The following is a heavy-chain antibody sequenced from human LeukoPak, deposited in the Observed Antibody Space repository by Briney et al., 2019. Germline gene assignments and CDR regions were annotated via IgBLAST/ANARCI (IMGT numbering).Heavy chain of an antibody. J-gene: IGHJ4*02. D-gene: IGHD3-9*01. Sequence: SETLSLTCTVSGGSISSYYWSWIRQPPGKGLEWIGYIYYSGSTKYIPSFKSRVTISVDTSKNQFSLKLISVTAADTAVYYCATVVRDDILTGYYIDYWGQGTLVTVSS. V-gene: IGHV4-59*01. CDR3: ATVVRDDILTGYYIDY. CDR2: IYYSGST. CDR1: GGSISSYY.